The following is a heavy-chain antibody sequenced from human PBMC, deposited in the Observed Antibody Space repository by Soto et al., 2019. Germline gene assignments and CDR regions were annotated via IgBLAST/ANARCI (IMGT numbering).Heavy chain of an antibody. CDR2: VYFTGTT. D-gene: IGHD3-10*02. V-gene: IGHV4-61*01. Sequence: PSETLSLTCTASGCTVSNGMYYWRWIRQPPGKGLEWIGNVYFTGTTIYNPSLKSRVTMSVDTYKEQFFLKLTSVTVADTAVYYSARYFNMSDGSHVYCFDYWDLGTPVTVSS. J-gene: IGHJ4*02. CDR3: ARYFNMSDGSHVYCFDY. CDR1: GCTVSNGMYY.